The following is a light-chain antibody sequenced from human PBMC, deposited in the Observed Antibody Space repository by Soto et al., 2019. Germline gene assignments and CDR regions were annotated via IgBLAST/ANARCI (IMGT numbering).Light chain of an antibody. Sequence: EIVLTQSPGTLSLSPGERATLSCRASQSVSSSYLAWNQQKPGQAPRLLIYGASSRATGIPDMFSGSGSGTDFTLTISRLEPEDFAVYYCQQYGSSPRTFGQGTKVEIK. CDR2: GAS. J-gene: IGKJ1*01. V-gene: IGKV3-20*01. CDR1: QSVSSSY. CDR3: QQYGSSPRT.